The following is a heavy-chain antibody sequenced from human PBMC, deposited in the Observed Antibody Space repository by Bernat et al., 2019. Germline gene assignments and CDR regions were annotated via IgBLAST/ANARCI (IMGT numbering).Heavy chain of an antibody. Sequence: EVQLVESGGGLVKPGGSRRLSCAASGFIFSNAWMNWVRQAPGKGLEWVGRIKSKTDGGTTDYAAPVKGRFTISRDDSKNTLYLQMNSLKSEDTAVYYCTTDGFGWYFDLWGRGTLITVSS. D-gene: IGHD3-10*01. J-gene: IGHJ2*01. V-gene: IGHV3-15*07. CDR3: TTDGFGWYFDL. CDR2: IKSKTDGGTT. CDR1: GFIFSNAW.